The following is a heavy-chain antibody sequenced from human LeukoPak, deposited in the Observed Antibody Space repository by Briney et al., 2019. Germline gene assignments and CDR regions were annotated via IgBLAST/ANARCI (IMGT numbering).Heavy chain of an antibody. CDR1: GYSIRSGYY. V-gene: IGHV4-38-2*02. CDR2: IYYSGST. D-gene: IGHD4-17*01. CDR3: ARGSGDYVPLIDY. J-gene: IGHJ4*02. Sequence: SETLSLTCTVSGYSIRSGYYWGWIRQPPGKGLEWIGSIYYSGSTYYNPSLKSRVTISVDTSKNQFSLKLSSVTAADTAVYYCARGSGDYVPLIDYWGQGTLVTVSS.